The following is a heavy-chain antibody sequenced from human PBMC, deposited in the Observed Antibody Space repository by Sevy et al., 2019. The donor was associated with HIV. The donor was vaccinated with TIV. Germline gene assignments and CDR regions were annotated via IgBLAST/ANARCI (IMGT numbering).Heavy chain of an antibody. V-gene: IGHV1-2*02. D-gene: IGHD3-9*01. CDR3: ARVPQTADDDIYDDTTAYYPQSYFDY. CDR2: INLQRGGT. J-gene: IGHJ4*02. CDR1: EYIFTAYY. Sequence: ASVKVSCKASEYIFTAYYIHWVRQAPGQRLEWIGWINLQRGGTSYSQTFQGRVTLARDTSISSASMELRRLRSGATAVCYCARVPQTADDDIYDDTTAYYPQSYFDYWGQGTLVTVSS.